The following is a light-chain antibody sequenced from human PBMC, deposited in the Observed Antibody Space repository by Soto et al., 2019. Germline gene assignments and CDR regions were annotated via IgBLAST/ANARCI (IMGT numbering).Light chain of an antibody. CDR2: SAS. CDR3: QQYESGPPVT. CDR1: QNINNN. J-gene: IGKJ2*01. V-gene: IGKV3-15*01. Sequence: IVMTQSPGTVSLSSLEPSSLSCGSSQNINNNLAWYQQKPGQAPRLLIYSASTRATDVPARFSGSGSGTDFTLTISNLQSEDFAVYYCQQYESGPPVTFGQGTKVDIK.